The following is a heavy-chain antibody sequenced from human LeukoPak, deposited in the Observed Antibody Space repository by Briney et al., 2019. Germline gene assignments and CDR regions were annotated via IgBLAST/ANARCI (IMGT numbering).Heavy chain of an antibody. D-gene: IGHD4/OR15-4a*01. CDR3: ARGMVSIVTYYYYMDV. CDR1: GYTFTSYY. V-gene: IGHV1-46*01. Sequence: ASVKVSCKASGYTFTSYYMHWVRQAPGQGLEWMGIIKPSGGSTSYAQKFQGRVTMTRDTSTSTVYMELSSLRSEDTAVYYCARGMVSIVTYYYYMDVWGKGTTVTISS. CDR2: IKPSGGST. J-gene: IGHJ6*03.